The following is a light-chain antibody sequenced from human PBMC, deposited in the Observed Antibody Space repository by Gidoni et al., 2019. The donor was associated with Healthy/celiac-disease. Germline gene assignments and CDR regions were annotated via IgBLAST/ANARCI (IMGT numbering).Light chain of an antibody. CDR2: DVS. CDR1: SSDVGGYNS. CDR3: CSYAGSYTYV. J-gene: IGLJ1*01. V-gene: IGLV2-11*01. Sequence: QSALTQPPPVSGSPGQSVTISCTGTSSDVGGYNSVSWYQQYSGKAPKLMISDVSKRPSGVPDRFSGSKSGNTASLTISGLQAEDEADYYCCSYAGSYTYVFGTGTKVTVL.